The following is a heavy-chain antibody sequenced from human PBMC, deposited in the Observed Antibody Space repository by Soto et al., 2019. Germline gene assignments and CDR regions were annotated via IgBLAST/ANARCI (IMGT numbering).Heavy chain of an antibody. V-gene: IGHV3-49*04. J-gene: IGHJ4*02. CDR1: GFTFGDYA. CDR3: ARGSRREDYYVPFDY. Sequence: VQLVESGGGLVQPGRSLRLSCSASGFTFGDYAVSWVRQAPGKGLEWVGFIRSKAYGGTTEYAASVKGRFTILRDDSKSIAHLQMNSLKTEDTAVYYCARGSRREDYYVPFDYWGQGTLVTVSS. D-gene: IGHD3-10*02. CDR2: IRSKAYGGTT.